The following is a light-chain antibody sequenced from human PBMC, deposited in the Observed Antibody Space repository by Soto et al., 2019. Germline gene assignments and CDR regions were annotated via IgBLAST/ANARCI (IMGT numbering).Light chain of an antibody. CDR2: GDS. Sequence: QSVLTQPPSVSGAPGQRVTISCTGSSSNIGAGYNVHWYQQVPGTAPKLLIYGDSNRPSGVPDRFSGSKSGTSASLAITGLQSEHEADYYCHSYDSSLSACLFASGTKLTL. V-gene: IGLV1-40*01. CDR3: HSYDSSLSACL. CDR1: SSNIGAGYN. J-gene: IGLJ3*02.